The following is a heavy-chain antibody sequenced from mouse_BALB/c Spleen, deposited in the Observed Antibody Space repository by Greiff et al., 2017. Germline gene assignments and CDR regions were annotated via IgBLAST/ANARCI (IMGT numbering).Heavy chain of an antibody. Sequence: QVHVKQSGAELVRPGTSVKVSCKASGYAFTNYLIEWVKQRPGQGLEWIGVINPGSGGTNYNEKFKGKATLTADKSSSTAYMQLSSLTSDDSAVYFCARYDYEGGFAYWGQGTLVTVSA. J-gene: IGHJ3*01. V-gene: IGHV1-54*01. D-gene: IGHD2-4*01. CDR3: ARYDYEGGFAY. CDR2: INPGSGGT. CDR1: GYAFTNYL.